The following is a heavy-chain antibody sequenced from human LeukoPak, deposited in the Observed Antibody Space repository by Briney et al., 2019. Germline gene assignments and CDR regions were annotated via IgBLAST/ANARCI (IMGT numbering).Heavy chain of an antibody. V-gene: IGHV3-9*01. CDR3: AKDKGFGVALD. D-gene: IGHD3-3*01. CDR1: GFTFDDYA. CDR2: ISWNSGSI. J-gene: IGHJ4*02. Sequence: GRSLRLSCAASGFTFDDYAMHWVRQAPGKGLGWVSGISWNSGSIGYADSVKGRFTISRDSAKNSLYLQMNSLRAEDTALYYCAKDKGFGVALDWGQGTLVTVSS.